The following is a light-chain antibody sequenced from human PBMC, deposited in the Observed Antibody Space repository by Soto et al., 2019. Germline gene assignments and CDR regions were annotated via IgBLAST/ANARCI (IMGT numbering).Light chain of an antibody. J-gene: IGLJ3*02. Sequence: QSVLTQPASVSGSPGQSITISCTGTSSDIGSNNYVSWFQQRPGKAPTLIIYEVSNRPSGVSTHFSGSKSGNTASLTISGLLPVDEAEYYCSSYTTTTPMFGGGTQLTVL. CDR3: SSYTTTTPM. V-gene: IGLV2-14*01. CDR1: SSDIGSNNY. CDR2: EVS.